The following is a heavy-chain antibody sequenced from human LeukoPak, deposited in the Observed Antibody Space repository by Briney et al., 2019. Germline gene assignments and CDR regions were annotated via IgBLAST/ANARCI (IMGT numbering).Heavy chain of an antibody. Sequence: SQTLSLTCAISGDSVSSNSAAWDWIRQSPSRGLEWLGRTYYRSKWYNDYAVSVKSRITINPDTSKNQFSLQLNSVTPEDTAVYYCARDTGGYSSSSGYYFDYWGQGTLVTVSS. CDR1: GDSVSSNSAA. CDR2: TYYRSKWYN. J-gene: IGHJ4*02. D-gene: IGHD6-6*01. V-gene: IGHV6-1*01. CDR3: ARDTGGYSSSSGYYFDY.